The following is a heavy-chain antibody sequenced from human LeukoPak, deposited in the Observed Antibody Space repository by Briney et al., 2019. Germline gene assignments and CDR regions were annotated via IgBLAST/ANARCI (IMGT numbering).Heavy chain of an antibody. D-gene: IGHD2-21*02. CDR1: GFTFSSYS. Sequence: GGSLRLSCAASGFTFSSYSMNWVRQAPGKGLEWVSYISSSGSTIYYADSVKGRFTISRDNAKNSLYLQMNSVRAEDTAVYYCAREMRVVVTAYLDYWGQGTLVTVSS. V-gene: IGHV3-48*04. CDR3: AREMRVVVTAYLDY. J-gene: IGHJ4*02. CDR2: ISSSGSTI.